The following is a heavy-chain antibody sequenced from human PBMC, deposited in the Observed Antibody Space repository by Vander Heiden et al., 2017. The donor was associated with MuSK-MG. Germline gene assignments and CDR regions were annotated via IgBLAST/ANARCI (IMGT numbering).Heavy chain of an antibody. V-gene: IGHV2-5*02. CDR2: IYWDDDK. J-gene: IGHJ4*02. CDR3: AHSRDYDGSGSPLDY. Sequence: QITLKESGPTLVKPTQTLTLTCTFSGFSLSTSGVGVGWIRQPPGKALEWLALIYWDDDKSYSPSLKSRLTITKDTTKNQGVLTMTKMETVETATYYCAHSRDYDGSGSPLDYWGQGTLVTVSS. D-gene: IGHD3-10*01. CDR1: GFSLSTSGVG.